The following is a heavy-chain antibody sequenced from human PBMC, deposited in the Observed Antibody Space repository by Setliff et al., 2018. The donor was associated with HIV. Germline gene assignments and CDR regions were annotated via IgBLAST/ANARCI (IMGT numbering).Heavy chain of an antibody. CDR1: GFTFSSYA. D-gene: IGHD4-4*01. CDR2: ISGSAGST. Sequence: PGGSLRLSCAVSGFTFSSYAMSWVRQAPGKGLEWVSAISGSAGSTYYADSVKGRFTISGDNSKNSLYLQMNSLRAEDTAVYYCARDDSNYRQHGMDVWGQGTTVTVSS. J-gene: IGHJ6*02. V-gene: IGHV3-23*01. CDR3: ARDDSNYRQHGMDV.